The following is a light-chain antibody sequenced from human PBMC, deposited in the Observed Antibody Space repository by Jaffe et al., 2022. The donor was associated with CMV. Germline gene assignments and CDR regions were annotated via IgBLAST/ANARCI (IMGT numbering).Light chain of an antibody. J-gene: IGKJ2*01. CDR3: QQYYDTSYT. Sequence: DIVMTQSPDSLAVSLGERATINCKSSQSLFYSSNKKTYLAWYQQKPGQPPKLLISWASTRESGVPDRFSGSGSGTDFTLTISSLQAEDVAVYYCQQYYDTSYTFGQGTKLDIK. CDR2: WAS. V-gene: IGKV4-1*01. CDR1: QSLFYSSNKKTY.